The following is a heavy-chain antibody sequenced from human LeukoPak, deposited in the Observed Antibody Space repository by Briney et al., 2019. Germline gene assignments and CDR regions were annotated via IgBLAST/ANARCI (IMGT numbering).Heavy chain of an antibody. Sequence: PSETLSLTCAVYGGPFSDYYWSWIRQPPGKGLEWIGKINHSGSTNYSPSLKSRVTISIETSKNQFSLKLNSMTAADTAVYYCARGEGARDGYNYAGPFYFDYWGHGTLVTVSS. CDR3: ARGEGARDGYNYAGPFYFDY. J-gene: IGHJ4*01. CDR1: GGPFSDYY. CDR2: INHSGST. D-gene: IGHD5-24*01. V-gene: IGHV4-34*01.